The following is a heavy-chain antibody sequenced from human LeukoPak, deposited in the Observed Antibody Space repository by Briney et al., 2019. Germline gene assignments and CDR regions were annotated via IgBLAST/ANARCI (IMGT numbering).Heavy chain of an antibody. Sequence: SQTLSLTCAISGDSVSSTSGAWNRIRQSPSGGLEWLGRIYYWSKWSYDYAVSLKSRITINPDTSKNQFSLQLNSVTPEDTAVYYCARGFLKTGFDYWGQGTLVTVSS. V-gene: IGHV6-1*01. D-gene: IGHD1-14*01. CDR1: GDSVSSTSGA. CDR2: IYYWSKWSY. J-gene: IGHJ4*02. CDR3: ARGFLKTGFDY.